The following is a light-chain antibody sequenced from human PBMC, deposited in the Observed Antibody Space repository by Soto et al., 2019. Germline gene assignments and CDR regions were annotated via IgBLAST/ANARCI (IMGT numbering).Light chain of an antibody. Sequence: DIVMTQSPLSLPVTPGEPASISCRSSQSLLHSNGYNYLDWYLQKPGQSPQLLIYLGSNRASGVPDRFSGSGCGTDFTLKISRVEAEDVGVYYCMQALQTPLTFGGGTKVEIK. CDR1: QSLLHSNGYNY. CDR2: LGS. CDR3: MQALQTPLT. V-gene: IGKV2-28*01. J-gene: IGKJ4*01.